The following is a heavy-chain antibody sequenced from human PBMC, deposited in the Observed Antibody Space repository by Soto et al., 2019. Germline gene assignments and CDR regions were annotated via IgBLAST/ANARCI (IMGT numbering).Heavy chain of an antibody. CDR1: GFTFSSYA. V-gene: IGHV3-23*01. J-gene: IGHJ4*02. Sequence: EVQLLESGGGLVQPGGSLRLSCAASGFTFSSYAMSWVRQAPGKGLEWVSAISGSGGSTYYADSVKGRFTISRDNSKNTLYLQMNSLRAEDTAVCYCAKDRYYDSSGYSRYWGQGTLVTVSS. D-gene: IGHD3-22*01. CDR2: ISGSGGST. CDR3: AKDRYYDSSGYSRY.